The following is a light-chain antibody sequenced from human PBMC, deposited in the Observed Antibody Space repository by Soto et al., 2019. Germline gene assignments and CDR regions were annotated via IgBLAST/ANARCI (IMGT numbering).Light chain of an antibody. CDR3: QQYGSAPGT. CDR1: QSVSSNY. V-gene: IGKV3-20*01. J-gene: IGKJ2*01. Sequence: EIVVTQSPGNLSLSPGERATLSCMASQSVSSNYLAWYQQKPGQAPRPLSYGASNRATGIPDRFSGSGSGTDFTLTISRLEPEDFAVYYCQQYGSAPGTFGHGTKLEI. CDR2: GAS.